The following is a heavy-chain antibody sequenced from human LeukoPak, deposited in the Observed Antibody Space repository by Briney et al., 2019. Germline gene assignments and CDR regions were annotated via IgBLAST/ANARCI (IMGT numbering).Heavy chain of an antibody. CDR2: INSDESST. Sequence: PGGSLRLSCVVSGFTFSSYWMHWVRQPPGKGLVWVSRINSDESSTTYADPVKGRFTISRDNAKNTLYLQMNSLRAEDTAVYYCARADYGSGSNSPFDYWGQGPWSPSPQ. CDR1: GFTFSSYW. D-gene: IGHD3-10*01. V-gene: IGHV3-74*03. CDR3: ARADYGSGSNSPFDY. J-gene: IGHJ4*02.